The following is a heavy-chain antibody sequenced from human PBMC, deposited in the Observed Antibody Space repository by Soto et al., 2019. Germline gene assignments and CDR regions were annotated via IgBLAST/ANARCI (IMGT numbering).Heavy chain of an antibody. D-gene: IGHD7-27*01. CDR2: ISSSSSYI. J-gene: IGHJ3*02. Sequence: GGSLRLSCAASGFTFSSYSMNWVRQAPGKGLEWVSSISSSSSYIYYADSVKGRFTISRDNAKNSLYLQMNSLRAEDTAVYYCARDIATGVDAFDIWGQGTMVTVSS. CDR3: ARDIATGVDAFDI. V-gene: IGHV3-21*01. CDR1: GFTFSSYS.